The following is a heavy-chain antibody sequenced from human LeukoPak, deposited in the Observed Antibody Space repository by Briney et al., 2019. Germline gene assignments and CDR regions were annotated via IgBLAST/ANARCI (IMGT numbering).Heavy chain of an antibody. CDR3: ARDRSDGSGYYGYYFDY. CDR1: GGSISGYY. J-gene: IGHJ4*02. D-gene: IGHD3-22*01. CDR2: IYYSGNT. V-gene: IGHV4-59*01. Sequence: SETLSLTCTVSGGSISGYYWSWIRQPPGKGLEWIGYIYYSGNTNYNPSLKSRVTISVDTSKNQFSLRLSSVTAADTAVYYCARDRSDGSGYYGYYFDYWGQGTLVSVSS.